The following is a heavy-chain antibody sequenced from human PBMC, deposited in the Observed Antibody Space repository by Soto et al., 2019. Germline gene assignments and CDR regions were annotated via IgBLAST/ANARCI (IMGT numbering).Heavy chain of an antibody. D-gene: IGHD5-12*01. J-gene: IGHJ6*03. V-gene: IGHV1-2*04. Sequence: QVQLVQSGAEVKKPGASVKVSCKASGYTFTGYYMHWVRQAPGQGLEWMGWMNPNSGGTNYAQKFQGWVTMTSDTSVSTAYMELSRLRSDDTAVYYWARGVATMNDYYYYMDVWGKGTTVTVSS. CDR2: MNPNSGGT. CDR3: ARGVATMNDYYYYMDV. CDR1: GYTFTGYY.